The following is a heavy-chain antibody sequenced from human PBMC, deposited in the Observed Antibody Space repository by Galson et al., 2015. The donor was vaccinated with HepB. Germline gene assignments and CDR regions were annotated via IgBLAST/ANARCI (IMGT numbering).Heavy chain of an antibody. J-gene: IGHJ3*01. CDR3: AKPSSGWYRDAFDV. Sequence: SLRLSCAASGFIFNNYAMNWVRQAPGKGLEWVSVISDTGASTRYADSVKGRFTISRDNSKNTLYLQMNSLRAEDTAVYYCAKPSSGWYRDAFDVWGQGTMVTVSS. CDR2: ISDTGAST. CDR1: GFIFNNYA. D-gene: IGHD6-19*01. V-gene: IGHV3-23*01.